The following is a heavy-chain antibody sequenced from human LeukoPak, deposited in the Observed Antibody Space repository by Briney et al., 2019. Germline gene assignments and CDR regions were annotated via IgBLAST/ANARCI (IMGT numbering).Heavy chain of an antibody. CDR1: GFTFSSYE. J-gene: IGHJ4*02. Sequence: GGSLRLSCAASGFTFSSYEMNRVRQAPGKGREWVSYISSSGSTIYYADSVKGRFTITRDNAKNSLYLQMNSLRDEDTAVYYCARGALRYSDYWGQGTLVTVSS. CDR3: ARGALRYSDY. CDR2: ISSSGSTI. V-gene: IGHV3-48*03. D-gene: IGHD3-9*01.